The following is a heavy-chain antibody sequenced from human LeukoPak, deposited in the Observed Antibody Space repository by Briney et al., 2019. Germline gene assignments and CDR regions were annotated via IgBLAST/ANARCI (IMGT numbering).Heavy chain of an antibody. D-gene: IGHD1-26*01. CDR2: IYYSGST. CDR3: AKAAASGSYHFDY. V-gene: IGHV4-39*07. Sequence: SETLSLTCTVSGGSISSSSYYWGWIRQPPGKGLEWIGSIYYSGSTNYNPSLKSRVTISVDTSKNQFSLKLSSVTAADTAVYYCAKAAASGSYHFDYWGQGTLVTVSS. CDR1: GGSISSSSYY. J-gene: IGHJ4*02.